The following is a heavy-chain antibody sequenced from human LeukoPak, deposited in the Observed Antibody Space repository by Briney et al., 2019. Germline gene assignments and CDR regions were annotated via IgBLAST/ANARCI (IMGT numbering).Heavy chain of an antibody. CDR3: ARSYQLLEYYMHV. V-gene: IGHV3-66*02. CDR2: IYNGGST. J-gene: IGHJ6*03. Sequence: QPGESLRLSCAASGFTVSSNYMSWVRQAPGKGLEWVSVIYNGGSTYYEDSVKSRFTISRDNSKNTLYLQMNRLRAEDTAEYYCARSYQLLEYYMHVWGKGNTVTVSS. D-gene: IGHD2-2*01. CDR1: GFTVSSNY.